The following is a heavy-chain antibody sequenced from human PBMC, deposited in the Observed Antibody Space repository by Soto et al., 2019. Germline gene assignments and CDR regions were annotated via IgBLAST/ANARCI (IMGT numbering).Heavy chain of an antibody. J-gene: IGHJ4*02. Sequence: EVQLLESGGGLVQPGGSLRLSCAASGFTFSSYAMSWVRQAPGKGLEWVSAISGSGGSTYYADSVKGRFTISRDNSKNTPYLQMNSLRAEDTAVYYCAKATTEPGYSSSWYGDWGQGTLVTVSS. CDR3: AKATTEPGYSSSWYGD. CDR1: GFTFSSYA. V-gene: IGHV3-23*01. D-gene: IGHD6-13*01. CDR2: ISGSGGST.